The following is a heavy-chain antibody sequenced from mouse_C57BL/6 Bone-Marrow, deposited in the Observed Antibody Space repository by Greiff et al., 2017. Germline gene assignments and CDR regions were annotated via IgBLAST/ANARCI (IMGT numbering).Heavy chain of an antibody. J-gene: IGHJ3*01. D-gene: IGHD3-2*02. CDR3: ARRSGPFAY. V-gene: IGHV1-54*01. CDR1: GYAFTNYL. CDR2: INPGSGGT. Sequence: QVQLQQSGAELVRPGTSVKVSCKASGYAFTNYLIEWVKQRPGQGLEWIGVINPGSGGTNYNEKFKGKATLTADKSSSTAYMQLSSLTSEDSAVYFCARRSGPFAYWGQGTLVTVSA.